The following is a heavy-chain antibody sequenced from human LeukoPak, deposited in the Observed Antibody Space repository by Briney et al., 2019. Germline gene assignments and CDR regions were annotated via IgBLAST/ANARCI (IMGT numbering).Heavy chain of an antibody. V-gene: IGHV4-59*01. Sequence: PSETLSLTCAVSGGSISSYYWSWIRQPPGKGLEWSGYIYYSGSTNYNPSLKSRITISVYTSKNQFSLKLSSVTAADTAVYYCARVLGYYDSLVAFDIWGQGTMVTVSS. CDR1: GGSISSYY. D-gene: IGHD3-22*01. CDR3: ARVLGYYDSLVAFDI. J-gene: IGHJ3*02. CDR2: IYYSGST.